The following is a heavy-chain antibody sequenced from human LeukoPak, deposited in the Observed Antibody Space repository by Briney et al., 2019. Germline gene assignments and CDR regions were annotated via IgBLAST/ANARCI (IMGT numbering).Heavy chain of an antibody. CDR1: GHTFTTYY. V-gene: IGHV1-46*01. D-gene: IGHD3-16*01. CDR3: TRTLGAVADSRYWFDT. CDR2: VNPSGGGT. Sequence: GASVKVSCKASGHTFTTYYMHWVRQAPGQGLEWMGVVNPSGGGTSYSQMFQGRLTMTRDMSTSTVYMELSSLRSEDTAVYYCTRTLGAVADSRYWFDTWGQGPLVTVSS. J-gene: IGHJ5*02.